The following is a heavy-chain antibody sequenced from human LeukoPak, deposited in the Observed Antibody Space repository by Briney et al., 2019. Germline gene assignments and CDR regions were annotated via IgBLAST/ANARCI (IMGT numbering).Heavy chain of an antibody. D-gene: IGHD1-26*01. Sequence: SETLSLTCTVSGGSISSYYWSWIRQPPGKGLEWIGYIYYSGSTYYNPSLKSRVTISVDTSKNQFSLKLSSVTAADTAVYYCARDRIGGGYWFDPWGQGTLVTVSS. J-gene: IGHJ5*02. CDR3: ARDRIGGGYWFDP. CDR1: GGSISSYY. V-gene: IGHV4-59*12. CDR2: IYYSGST.